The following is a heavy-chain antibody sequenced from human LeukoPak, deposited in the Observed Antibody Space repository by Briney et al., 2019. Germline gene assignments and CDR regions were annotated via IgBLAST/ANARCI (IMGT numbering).Heavy chain of an antibody. Sequence: GGSLRLSCAASGFTFTSYWMHWVRQAPGKGLVWVSRINSDGGSTSYADTLKGRFTISRDNAKSTLYLQMTSLRAEDTAVYYCAKGALGYCSGCSCYPIDHWGEGTLVTVSS. CDR1: GFTFTSYW. CDR2: INSDGGST. CDR3: AKGALGYCSGCSCYPIDH. V-gene: IGHV3-74*01. D-gene: IGHD2-15*01. J-gene: IGHJ4*02.